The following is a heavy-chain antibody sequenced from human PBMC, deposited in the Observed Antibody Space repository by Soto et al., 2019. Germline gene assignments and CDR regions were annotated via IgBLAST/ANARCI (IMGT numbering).Heavy chain of an antibody. Sequence: ESGGGVVQPGRSLRLSCAASGFTFSSYGMHWVRQAPGKGLEWVAVIWYDGSNKYYADSVKGRFTISRDNSKNTLYLQMNSLRAEDTAVYYCARSMVRGVIITFDYWGQGTLVTVSS. V-gene: IGHV3-33*01. CDR2: IWYDGSNK. CDR3: ARSMVRGVIITFDY. D-gene: IGHD3-10*01. J-gene: IGHJ4*02. CDR1: GFTFSSYG.